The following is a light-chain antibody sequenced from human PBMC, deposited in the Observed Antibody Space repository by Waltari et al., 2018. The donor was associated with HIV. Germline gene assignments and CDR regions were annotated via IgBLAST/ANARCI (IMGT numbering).Light chain of an antibody. V-gene: IGKV1-39*01. CDR2: AAS. CDR1: QIITNY. CDR3: QQSYSLPQT. J-gene: IGKJ1*01. Sequence: DIQMTQSPSSLSASVGERVTITCRASQIITNYLNWYQKKPGKAPTVLIYAASILQSGVPARFSGSGYGTDFTLIITRLQPEDSATYYCQQSYSLPQTFGQGTKVEIK.